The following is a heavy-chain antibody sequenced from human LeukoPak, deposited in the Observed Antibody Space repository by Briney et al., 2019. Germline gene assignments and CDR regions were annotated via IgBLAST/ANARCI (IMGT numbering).Heavy chain of an antibody. CDR1: GVSFSGYY. J-gene: IGHJ5*02. CDR2: IYHSGST. V-gene: IGHV4-34*01. Sequence: SETLSLTCAVSGVSFSGYYWSWIRQPPGKGLEWIGEIYHSGSTNYNPSLKSRVTISVDTSKNQFSLQLNSVTAADTAVYYCARKLPVRGVIMGWFDPWGQGTLVTVSS. D-gene: IGHD3-10*01. CDR3: ARKLPVRGVIMGWFDP.